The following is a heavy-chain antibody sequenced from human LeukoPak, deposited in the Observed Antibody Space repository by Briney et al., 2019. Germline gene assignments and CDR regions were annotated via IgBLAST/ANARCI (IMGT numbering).Heavy chain of an antibody. J-gene: IGHJ4*02. CDR1: GGSFSGYY. V-gene: IGHV4-34*01. D-gene: IGHD6-13*01. CDR3: ARRAAAVQED. CDR2: INHSGST. Sequence: SETLSLTCAVYGGSFSGYYWSWIRQPPGKGLEWIGEINHSGSTNYNPSLKSRVTISVDTSKNQFSLKLSSVTAAHTAVYYCARRAAAVQEDWGQGTLVTVSP.